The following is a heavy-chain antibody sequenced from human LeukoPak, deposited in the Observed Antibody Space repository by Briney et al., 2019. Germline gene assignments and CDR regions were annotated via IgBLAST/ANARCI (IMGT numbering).Heavy chain of an antibody. V-gene: IGHV3-21*04. CDR2: ISSSSSYI. CDR3: ARESPACGEDCYFDY. Sequence: PGGSLRLSCAASGFTFSSYSMNWVRQAPGKGLEWVSSISSSSSYIYYADSVKGRFTISRDNSKNTLYLQMNSLRTDDTAVYYCARESPACGEDCYFDYWGQGTLVTVSS. CDR1: GFTFSSYS. D-gene: IGHD2-21*02. J-gene: IGHJ4*02.